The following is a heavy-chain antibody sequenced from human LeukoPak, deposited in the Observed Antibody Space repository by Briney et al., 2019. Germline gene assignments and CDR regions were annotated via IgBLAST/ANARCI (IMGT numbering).Heavy chain of an antibody. CDR1: GFTFSSYG. D-gene: IGHD3-10*02. V-gene: IGHV3-30*18. Sequence: PGRSLRLSCAASGFTFSSYGMHWVRQAPGKGLEWVAVISYDGSNKYYADSVKGRFTISRDNSKNTLYLQMNSLRAEDTAVYYCAKGMFGEFLPLDYWGQGTLVTVSS. J-gene: IGHJ4*02. CDR2: ISYDGSNK. CDR3: AKGMFGEFLPLDY.